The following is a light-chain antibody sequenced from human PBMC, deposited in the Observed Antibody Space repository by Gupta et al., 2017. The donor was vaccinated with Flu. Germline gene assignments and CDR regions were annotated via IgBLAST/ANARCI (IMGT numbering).Light chain of an antibody. Sequence: LWSPGTRTNQSWRAIQSVSSTYLAGDQQKPGQAPRLVIYGAAGRPTGVPDRFSGSGSGTDFTLTISRLGPEDFAVDYWQQYGGSPPALTCGEGTKVEI. V-gene: IGKV3-20*01. CDR2: GAA. J-gene: IGKJ4*02. CDR1: QSVSSTY. CDR3: QQYGGSPPALT.